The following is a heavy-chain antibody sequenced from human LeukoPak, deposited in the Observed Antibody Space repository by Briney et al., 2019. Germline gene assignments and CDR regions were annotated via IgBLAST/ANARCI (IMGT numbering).Heavy chain of an antibody. CDR3: ARRPSAYYYGSGSYYNLLFDY. CDR2: IYPGDSDT. V-gene: IGHV5-51*01. CDR1: GYSFTSYW. D-gene: IGHD3-10*01. J-gene: IGHJ4*02. Sequence: GESLKISCKGSGYSFTSYWIGRVRQMPGKGLEWMGIIYPGDSDTRYSPSFQGQVTISADKSISTAYLQWSSLKASDTAMYYCARRPSAYYYGSGSYYNLLFDYWGQGTLVTVSS.